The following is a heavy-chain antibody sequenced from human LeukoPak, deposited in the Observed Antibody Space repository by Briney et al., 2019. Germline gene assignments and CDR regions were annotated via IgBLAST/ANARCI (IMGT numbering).Heavy chain of an antibody. CDR3: AKDRKDSSSWYSNYYYGMDV. Sequence: GGSLRLSCAASGFTFSDYYMSWIRQAPGKGLEWVSYISSSGSTIYYADSVKGRFTISRDNSKNTLYLQMNSLRAEDTAVYYCAKDRKDSSSWYSNYYYGMDVWGQGTTVTVSS. V-gene: IGHV3-11*04. CDR1: GFTFSDYY. J-gene: IGHJ6*02. D-gene: IGHD6-13*01. CDR2: ISSSGSTI.